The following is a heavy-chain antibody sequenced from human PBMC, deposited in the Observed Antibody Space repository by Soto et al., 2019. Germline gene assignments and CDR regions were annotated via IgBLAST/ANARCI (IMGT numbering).Heavy chain of an antibody. D-gene: IGHD1-26*01. CDR3: ARGGGAHYRFDP. CDR1: GYTFTSSY. J-gene: IGHJ5*02. V-gene: IGHV1-18*01. CDR2: ISPSNGNR. Sequence: QVQLVQSGPELRKPGASVKVSCKASGYTFTSSYLTWVRQAPGRGLEWVGWISPSNGNRNYAQKVQGRVTMTTDTSTSTVYMELRSLRPDDTAVYYCARGGGAHYRFDPWGQGTQGTVSS.